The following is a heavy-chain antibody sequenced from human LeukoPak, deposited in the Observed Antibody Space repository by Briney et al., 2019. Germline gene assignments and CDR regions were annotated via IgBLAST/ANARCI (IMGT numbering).Heavy chain of an antibody. CDR1: GFTFSSYA. V-gene: IGHV3-23*01. Sequence: GGSLRLSCAASGFTFSSYAMSWVRQAPGKGLEWVSAISGSGVSTYYADSVKGRFTISRDNSKNTLYLQMNSLRAEDTAVYYCAKGAYDYIEIAYFDYWGQGSLVTVSS. CDR3: AKGAYDYIEIAYFDY. D-gene: IGHD5-12*01. CDR2: ISGSGVST. J-gene: IGHJ4*02.